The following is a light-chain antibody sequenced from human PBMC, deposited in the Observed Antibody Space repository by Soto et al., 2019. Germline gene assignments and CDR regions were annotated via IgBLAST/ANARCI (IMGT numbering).Light chain of an antibody. J-gene: IGLJ2*01. CDR1: SSVVGSFDL. CDR2: EVS. V-gene: IGLV2-23*02. CDR3: CSYAGSSTLV. Sequence: QSVLTQPASVSGSPGQSITISCTGASSVVGSFDLVSWYQHHPGKTPKLMIYEVSERPSGVSNRFSGSKSGNTASLTISGLRAEDEADYYCCSYAGSSTLVFGGGTKLTVL.